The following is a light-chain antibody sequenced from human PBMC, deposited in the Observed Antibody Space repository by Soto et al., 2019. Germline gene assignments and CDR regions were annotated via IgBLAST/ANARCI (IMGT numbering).Light chain of an antibody. V-gene: IGLV9-49*01. Sequence: QLVLTQPPSASASLGASVTLTCTLSSGYSNYKVDWYQQRPGKGPRFVMRVRTGGIVGSKGDGIPDRFSVLGSGMNRYLTIKNIQEEDESDYHCGADHGSGSNFVYVFGTGTKVTVL. J-gene: IGLJ1*01. CDR1: SGYSNYK. CDR2: VRTGGIVG. CDR3: GADHGSGSNFVYV.